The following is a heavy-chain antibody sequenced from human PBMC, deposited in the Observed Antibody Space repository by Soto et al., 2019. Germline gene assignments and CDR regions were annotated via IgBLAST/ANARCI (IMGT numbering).Heavy chain of an antibody. J-gene: IGHJ4*02. D-gene: IGHD2-21*01. CDR2: ISGSGGST. V-gene: IGHV3-23*01. CDR1: GFTFSSCA. CDR3: AKHLGDCYNLISYYFDY. Sequence: GGSLRLSCAASGFTFSSCAMSWVRQAPGKGLEWVSAISGSGGSTYYADSVKGRFTISRDNSKNPLYLQMNSLRAEDMAVYYRAKHLGDCYNLISYYFDYWGQGILVTVSS.